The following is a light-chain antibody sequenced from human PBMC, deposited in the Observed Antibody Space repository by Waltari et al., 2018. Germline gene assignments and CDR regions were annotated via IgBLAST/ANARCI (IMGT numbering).Light chain of an antibody. Sequence: QSALTQPASVSGSPGQSITISCTGTSSDVGGYNYVSWYQQHPDKAPKLMIYDVSRRPCGVSNRFSGSKSGNTASLTISGLQAEDEAEYYCSSYTSSSTLVFGGGTKLTVL. V-gene: IGLV2-14*01. CDR1: SSDVGGYNY. CDR2: DVS. CDR3: SSYTSSSTLV. J-gene: IGLJ2*01.